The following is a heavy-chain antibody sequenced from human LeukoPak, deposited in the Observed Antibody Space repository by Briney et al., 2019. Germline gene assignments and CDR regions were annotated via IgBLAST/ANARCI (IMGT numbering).Heavy chain of an antibody. CDR1: GFTFGDYA. Sequence: PGGSLRLSCTASGFTFGDYAMSWVRQAPGKGLEWVGFIRSKAYGGTTEYAASVKGRFTISRDDSKSIAYLQMNSLKTEDTAVYYCTREVLWFGEPMRSNYYFDYWGQGTLVTVSS. J-gene: IGHJ4*02. V-gene: IGHV3-49*04. D-gene: IGHD3-10*01. CDR2: IRSKAYGGTT. CDR3: TREVLWFGEPMRSNYYFDY.